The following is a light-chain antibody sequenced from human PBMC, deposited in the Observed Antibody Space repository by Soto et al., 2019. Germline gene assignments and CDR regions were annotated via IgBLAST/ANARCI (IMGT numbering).Light chain of an antibody. V-gene: IGKV1-5*03. J-gene: IGKJ1*01. CDR2: KAS. CDR1: QTISSW. CDR3: QHYNSYSEA. Sequence: DIHMTQSPSTLSGSVGHIFTITCRASQTISSWLAWYQQKPGKAPKLLIYKASTLKSGVPSRFSGSGSGTEFTLTISSLQHDDFATYYCQHYNSYSEAFGQGAQVDIK.